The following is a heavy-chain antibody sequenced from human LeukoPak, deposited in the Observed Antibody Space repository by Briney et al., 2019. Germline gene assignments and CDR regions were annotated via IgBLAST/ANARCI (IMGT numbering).Heavy chain of an antibody. CDR2: IYPGDSDT. J-gene: IGHJ4*02. CDR1: GYSFTSYW. V-gene: IGHV5-51*01. D-gene: IGHD2-15*01. Sequence: GESLKISCKGSGYSFTSYWIGWVRQMPGKGLEWMGIIYPGDSDTRYSPSFQGQVTISADKSISTAYLQWSSLKASDTAIYYCARHDDCSGGSCSIDYWGQGTLVTVSS. CDR3: ARHDDCSGGSCSIDY.